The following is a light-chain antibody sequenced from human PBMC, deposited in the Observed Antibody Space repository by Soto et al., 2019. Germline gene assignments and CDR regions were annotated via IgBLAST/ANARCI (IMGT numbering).Light chain of an antibody. V-gene: IGLV2-23*02. J-gene: IGLJ2*01. CDR2: EVS. Sequence: QSALTQPASVSGSPGQSITISCTGTSNDVGSYYLVSWYQQHPGKAPKLMIYEVSKRPSGVSNRFSASKSGNTASLTISGLQAEDEADYYCCCYGAYGGTRTLVFGGGTKLTVL. CDR1: SNDVGSYYL. CDR3: CCYGAYGGTRTLV.